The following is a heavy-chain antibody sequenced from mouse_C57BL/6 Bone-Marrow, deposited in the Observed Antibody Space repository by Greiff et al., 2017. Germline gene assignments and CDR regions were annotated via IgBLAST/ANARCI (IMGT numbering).Heavy chain of an antibody. D-gene: IGHD1-1*01. J-gene: IGHJ3*01. Sequence: VQLQQSGAELVRPGASVTLSCKASGYTFTDYEMHWVKQTPVHGLEWIGAIDPETGGTAYNQKFKGKAILTADKSSSTAYMELRSLTSEDSAVYCCTPQVEDLVAYWGQGTLVTVSA. V-gene: IGHV1-15*01. CDR3: TPQVEDLVAY. CDR2: IDPETGGT. CDR1: GYTFTDYE.